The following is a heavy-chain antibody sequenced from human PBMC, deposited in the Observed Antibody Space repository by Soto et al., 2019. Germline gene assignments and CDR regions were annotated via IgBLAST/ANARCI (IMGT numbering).Heavy chain of an antibody. D-gene: IGHD1-1*01. Sequence: QLLESGGGFVQPGGSLRLSCVASGFTFSNFAMAWVRQAPGEGLEWVSAISGSGDDTFYADSMKGRFTISRDNSKDTLYLQINSLRAEDTAVYYCANPIPKTGTPFGCWGQGTLVTVSS. J-gene: IGHJ4*02. CDR3: ANPIPKTGTPFGC. CDR2: ISGSGDDT. V-gene: IGHV3-23*01. CDR1: GFTFSNFA.